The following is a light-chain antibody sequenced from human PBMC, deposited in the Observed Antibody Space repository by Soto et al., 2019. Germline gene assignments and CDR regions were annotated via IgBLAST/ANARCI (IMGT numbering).Light chain of an antibody. CDR3: SSYTRSSTPNV. J-gene: IGLJ1*01. Sequence: QSVLTQPASLSGSPGQSMTISCTGTSSDVGGYNYVSWYQQHPGKAPKLMIYDVSNRPSGVSNRFSGSKSGNTASLTISGLQAEDEADYYCSSYTRSSTPNVFGTGTKVTVL. CDR2: DVS. V-gene: IGLV2-14*01. CDR1: SSDVGGYNY.